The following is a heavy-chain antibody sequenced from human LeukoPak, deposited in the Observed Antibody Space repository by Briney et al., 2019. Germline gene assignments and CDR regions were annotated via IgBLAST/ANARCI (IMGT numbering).Heavy chain of an antibody. CDR3: VAAAALYNWFDP. J-gene: IGHJ5*02. Sequence: SETLSLTCAVSGYSISSSYYWGWIQQPPGKGLEWIGTIYHSGSTHYNPSLKSRVTLSVDTSKNQFSLKLRSVTAADTAVYYCVAAAALYNWFDPWGQGTLVTVSS. CDR2: IYHSGST. CDR1: GYSISSSYY. D-gene: IGHD6-13*01. V-gene: IGHV4-38-2*01.